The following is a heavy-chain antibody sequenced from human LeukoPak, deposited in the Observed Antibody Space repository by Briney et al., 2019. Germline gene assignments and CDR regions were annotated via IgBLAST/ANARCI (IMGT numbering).Heavy chain of an antibody. V-gene: IGHV3-7*01. D-gene: IGHD6-19*01. J-gene: IGHJ3*02. Sequence: GGSLRLSCAVSGFTFNNYWMTWVRQAPGKGLEWVASIRDDGSAKYYMDSVKGRFSISRDNAKNTLYLQMNSLRAEDTAVYYCARESSGIAVAGDAFDIWGQGTMVTVSS. CDR3: ARESSGIAVAGDAFDI. CDR2: IRDDGSAK. CDR1: GFTFNNYW.